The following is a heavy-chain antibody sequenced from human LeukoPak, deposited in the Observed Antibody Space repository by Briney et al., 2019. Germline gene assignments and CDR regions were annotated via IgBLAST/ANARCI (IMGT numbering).Heavy chain of an antibody. CDR2: IYFSGGT. V-gene: IGHV4-39*01. Sequence: PSETLSLTCTVSGASVSSSDYYWGWIRQPPGKRLEWIGNIYFSGGTYYNPSLKSRVTMSVDTSNNQFSLKLSSVTATDTAVYYCARLFIRDIVVVPAASTDSWGQGTLVTVSS. CDR3: ARLFIRDIVVVPAASTDS. D-gene: IGHD2-2*01. J-gene: IGHJ4*02. CDR1: GASVSSSDYY.